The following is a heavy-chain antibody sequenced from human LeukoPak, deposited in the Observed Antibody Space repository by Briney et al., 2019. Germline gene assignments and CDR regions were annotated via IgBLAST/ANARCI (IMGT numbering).Heavy chain of an antibody. CDR1: GGSISSYY. J-gene: IGHJ5*02. D-gene: IGHD2-2*01. CDR3: ARGSPAAITGGFDP. V-gene: IGHV4-59*01. Sequence: SETLSLTCTVSGGSISSYYWSWIRQPAGKGLEWIGYIYYSGSTNYNPSLKSRVTISVDTSKNQFSLNLSSVTAADTAVYYCARGSPAAITGGFDPWGQGTLVTVSS. CDR2: IYYSGST.